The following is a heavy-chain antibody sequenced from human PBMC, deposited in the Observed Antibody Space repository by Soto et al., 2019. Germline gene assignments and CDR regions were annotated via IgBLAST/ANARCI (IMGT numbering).Heavy chain of an antibody. CDR1: GYTFSNYG. J-gene: IGHJ2*01. V-gene: IGHV1-18*01. CDR2: ISTYNGNT. Sequence: QVQLVQSGAEVKKPGASVKGSCKASGYTFSNYGLSWVRQAPGQGLEWMGWISTYNGNTNYAQKLQGRVTMTTDTSTSTGYMELRSLRSDDTAVYYCARVSGGSSSWYWSLDLWGRGTLVTVSS. D-gene: IGHD6-13*01. CDR3: ARVSGGSSSWYWSLDL.